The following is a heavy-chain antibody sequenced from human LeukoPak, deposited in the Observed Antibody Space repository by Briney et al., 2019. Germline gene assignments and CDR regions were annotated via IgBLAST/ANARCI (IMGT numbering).Heavy chain of an antibody. J-gene: IGHJ6*02. CDR2: INHSGST. CDR1: GGSFSGYY. D-gene: IGHD2-15*01. CDR3: ASPDCSGGSCYSYYGMDV. V-gene: IGHV4-34*01. Sequence: SETLSLTCAVYGGSFSGYYWNWIRQPPGKGLEWIGEINHSGSTNYNPSLKSRVTISVDTSKNQFSLKLSSVTAADTAVYYCASPDCSGGSCYSYYGMDVWGQGTTVTVSS.